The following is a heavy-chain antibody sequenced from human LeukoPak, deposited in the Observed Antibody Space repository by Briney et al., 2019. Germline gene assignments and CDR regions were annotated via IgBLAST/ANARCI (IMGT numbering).Heavy chain of an antibody. V-gene: IGHV3-21*01. D-gene: IGHD2-15*01. CDR2: ISGSSIYI. CDR1: GLTFSSYT. J-gene: IGHJ4*02. Sequence: GRSLRLSCAASGLTFSSYTMNWVRQAPGKGLEWVSSISGSSIYIYYADSAEGRFTISRDNAKNSLYLRMNSLRAEDTAVYYCARSGCSGGSCYGVFDYWGQGTLVTVSS. CDR3: ARSGCSGGSCYGVFDY.